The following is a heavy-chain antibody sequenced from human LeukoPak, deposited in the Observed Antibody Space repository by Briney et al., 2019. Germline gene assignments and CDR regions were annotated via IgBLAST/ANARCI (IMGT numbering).Heavy chain of an antibody. CDR2: IYSGGTT. CDR1: GFIVNNNY. CDR3: ARMTDSAGWYFDY. J-gene: IGHJ4*02. Sequence: GGSLRLSCAASGFIVNNNYMSWVRQAPGKGLEWVSVIYSGGTTHYADSVKGRFTISRDISKNTLYLQMNSLRIEDTAVYYCARMTDSAGWYFDYWGQGTLLTVSS. D-gene: IGHD3-22*01. V-gene: IGHV3-53*01.